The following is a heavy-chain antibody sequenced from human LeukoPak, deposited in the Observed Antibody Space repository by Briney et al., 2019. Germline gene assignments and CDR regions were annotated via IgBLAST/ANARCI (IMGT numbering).Heavy chain of an antibody. CDR3: ARDSELEMATNIGYY. J-gene: IGHJ4*02. Sequence: SSVKVSFKASGGTFSSYAISWVRQAAGQGLEWMGGIIPIFGTANYAQKFQGRVTITADESTSTAYMELSSLRSEDTAVYYCARDSELEMATNIGYYWGQGTLVTVSS. V-gene: IGHV1-69*01. CDR2: IIPIFGTA. D-gene: IGHD5-24*01. CDR1: GGTFSSYA.